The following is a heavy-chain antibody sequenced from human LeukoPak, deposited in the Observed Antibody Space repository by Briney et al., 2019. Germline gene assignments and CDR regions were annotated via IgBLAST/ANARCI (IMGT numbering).Heavy chain of an antibody. J-gene: IGHJ6*03. CDR3: AKDVSDYGGRAGYYYVDV. CDR1: GFTFSSYA. Sequence: GGSLRLSCAASGFTFSSYAMSWVRQAPGKGLEWVSAISGSGGSTYYADSVKGRFTISRDNSKNTLYLQMNSLRAEDTAVYYCAKDVSDYGGRAGYYYVDVWGKGTTVTVSS. CDR2: ISGSGGST. D-gene: IGHD4-23*01. V-gene: IGHV3-23*01.